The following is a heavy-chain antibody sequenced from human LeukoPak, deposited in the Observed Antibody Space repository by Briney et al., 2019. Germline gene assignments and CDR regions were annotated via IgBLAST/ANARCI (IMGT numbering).Heavy chain of an antibody. CDR2: IKQDGSEK. J-gene: IGHJ6*03. D-gene: IGHD2-15*01. Sequence: GGSLRLSCAASGFTLSSYWMSWVRQAPGKGLEWVANIKQDGSEKYYVDSVKGRFTISRDNAKNSLYLQMNSLRAEDTAVYYCARDLVYHYYYYMDVWGKGTTVTVSS. CDR3: ARDLVYHYYYYMDV. CDR1: GFTLSSYW. V-gene: IGHV3-7*01.